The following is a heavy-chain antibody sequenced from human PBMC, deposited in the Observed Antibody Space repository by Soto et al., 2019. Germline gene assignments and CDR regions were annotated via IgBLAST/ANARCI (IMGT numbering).Heavy chain of an antibody. CDR1: GFTFSSYA. V-gene: IGHV3-23*01. J-gene: IGHJ6*02. CDR2: ISGSGGST. CDR3: AKEKGSIAARRGGMDV. Sequence: SGGSLRLSCAASGFTFSSYAMSWVRQAPGKGLEWVSAISGSGGSTYYADSVKGRFTISRDNSKNTLYLQMNSLRAEDTAVYYCAKEKGSIAARRGGMDVWGQGTTVTVSS. D-gene: IGHD6-6*01.